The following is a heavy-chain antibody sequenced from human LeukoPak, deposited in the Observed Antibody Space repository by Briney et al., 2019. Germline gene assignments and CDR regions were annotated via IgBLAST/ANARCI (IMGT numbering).Heavy chain of an antibody. D-gene: IGHD2-8*01. Sequence: GGSLRLSCAASGFTFGSYAMHWVRQAPGKGLEWVAVISYDGSNKYYADSVKGRFTISRDNSKNTLYLQMNSLRAEDTAVYYCARDNGGLDAFDIWGQGTMVTVSS. CDR1: GFTFGSYA. J-gene: IGHJ3*02. CDR2: ISYDGSNK. CDR3: ARDNGGLDAFDI. V-gene: IGHV3-30*14.